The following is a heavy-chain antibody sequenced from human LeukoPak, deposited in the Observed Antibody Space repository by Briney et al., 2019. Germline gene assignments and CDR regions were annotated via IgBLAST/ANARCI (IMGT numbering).Heavy chain of an antibody. Sequence: GGSLRLSCAASGFTFWEYGLSWVRQAPGKGLEWVSVIYSGGSTYYADSVKGRFTISRDNSKNTLYLQMNSLRAEDTAVYYCARGGSWSQVAYWGQGTLVTVSS. J-gene: IGHJ4*02. D-gene: IGHD6-13*01. CDR1: GFTFWEYG. CDR3: ARGGSWSQVAY. V-gene: IGHV3-66*01. CDR2: IYSGGST.